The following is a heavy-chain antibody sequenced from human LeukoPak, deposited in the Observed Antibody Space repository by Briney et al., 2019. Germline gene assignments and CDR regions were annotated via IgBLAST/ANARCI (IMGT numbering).Heavy chain of an antibody. D-gene: IGHD3-10*01. CDR3: ARGDSPLLWFGELLAHFDY. Sequence: GRSLRLSCAASGFTFSSYGMHWVRQAPGKGLEWVAVISYDGSNKYYADSVKGRFTISRDNSKNTLYLQMNSLRAEDTAVYYCARGDSPLLWFGELLAHFDYWGQGTLVTVSS. CDR1: GFTFSSYG. CDR2: ISYDGSNK. J-gene: IGHJ4*02. V-gene: IGHV3-30*03.